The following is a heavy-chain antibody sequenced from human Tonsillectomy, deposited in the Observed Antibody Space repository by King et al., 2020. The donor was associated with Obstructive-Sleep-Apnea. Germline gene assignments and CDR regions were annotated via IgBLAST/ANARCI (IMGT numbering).Heavy chain of an antibody. V-gene: IGHV3-9*01. J-gene: IGHJ6*02. CDR2: ISWNSGSI. Sequence: VQLVESGGGLVQPGRSLRLSCAASGFTFDDYAMHWVRQAPGKGLEWVAGISWNSGSIGYADSVKGRFTISRDNAKNSLYLQMNSLRAEDTAVYYCAKDMGAWVTGRGMDVWGQGTTVTVSS. CDR3: AKDMGAWVTGRGMDV. D-gene: IGHD2-21*02. CDR1: GFTFDDYA.